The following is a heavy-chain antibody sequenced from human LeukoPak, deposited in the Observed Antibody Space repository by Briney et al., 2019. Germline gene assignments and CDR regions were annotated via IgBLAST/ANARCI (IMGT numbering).Heavy chain of an antibody. D-gene: IGHD5-12*01. CDR1: GDTFSYYG. CDR2: IIPIRDIS. CDR3: VRALGVVSGSALAY. Sequence: SVKVSCKASGDTFSYYGINWLRQAPGQGLEWMGRIIPIRDISNLAQKFQGRVAITADGSTDTAYLELSRLRSEDTAVYYCVRALGVVSGSALAYWGQGTPVTVSS. V-gene: IGHV1-69*04. J-gene: IGHJ4*02.